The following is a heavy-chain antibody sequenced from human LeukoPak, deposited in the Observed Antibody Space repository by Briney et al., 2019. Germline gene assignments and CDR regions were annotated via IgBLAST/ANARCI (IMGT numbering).Heavy chain of an antibody. V-gene: IGHV4-34*01. CDR2: INHSGST. D-gene: IGHD2-21*02. Sequence: SETLSLTCAVYGGSFSGYYWSWIRQPPGKGLEWIGEINHSGSTNYNPSLKSRVTISVDTSKNQFSLKLSSVTAADTAVYYCARPVGGGDSYNWFDPWGQGTLVTVSS. CDR3: ARPVGGGDSYNWFDP. CDR1: GGSFSGYY. J-gene: IGHJ5*02.